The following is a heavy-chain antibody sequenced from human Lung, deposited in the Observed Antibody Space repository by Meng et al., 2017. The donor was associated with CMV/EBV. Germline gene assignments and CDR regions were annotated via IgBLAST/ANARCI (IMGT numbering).Heavy chain of an antibody. CDR2: IYSGGST. J-gene: IGHJ6*01. Sequence: GESLKISCAASGFTVSGNYMNWVRQAPGKGLEWVSVIYSGGSTYYADSVTGRFTISRDNSKNTLYLQMHSMRAEDTAEYSCARDSYGMDVWGQGTTVTVSS. CDR1: GFTVSGNY. V-gene: IGHV3-53*01. CDR3: ARDSYGMDV.